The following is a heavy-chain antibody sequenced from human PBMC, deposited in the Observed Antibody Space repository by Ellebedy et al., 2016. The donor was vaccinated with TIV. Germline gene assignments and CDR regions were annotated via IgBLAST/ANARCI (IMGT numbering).Heavy chain of an antibody. Sequence: GESLKISCAASGFTFSSYWMSWVRQAPGKGLEWVANIKQDGSDKYYVDSVKGRFTISRENAKNSLYLQMNSLRAEDTAVYYCERDSGYCTSTGCRGDAFDIWGQGTMVTVSS. D-gene: IGHD2-2*01. V-gene: IGHV3-7*01. CDR1: GFTFSSYW. CDR2: IKQDGSDK. CDR3: ERDSGYCTSTGCRGDAFDI. J-gene: IGHJ3*02.